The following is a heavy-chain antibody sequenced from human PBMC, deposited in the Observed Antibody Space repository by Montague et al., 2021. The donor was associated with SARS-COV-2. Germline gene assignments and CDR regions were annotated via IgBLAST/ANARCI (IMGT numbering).Heavy chain of an antibody. CDR2: IRSKACGGTT. CDR3: TRVALRYFDWLSDFDY. V-gene: IGHV3-49*04. D-gene: IGHD3-9*01. CDR1: GFTFGDYA. J-gene: IGHJ4*02. Sequence: SLRLSCAASGFTFGDYAVSWVRQAPGKGLEWVGFIRSKACGGTTEYAASVKGRFTISRDDSKSIAYLQMNSLKTEDTAVYYCTRVALRYFDWLSDFDYWGQGTLVTVSS.